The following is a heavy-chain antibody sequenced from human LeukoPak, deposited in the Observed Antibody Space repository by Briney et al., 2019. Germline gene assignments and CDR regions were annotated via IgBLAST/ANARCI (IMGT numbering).Heavy chain of an antibody. CDR2: IIPIFGTA. CDR3: ARAQLDPYYYYYYMDV. CDR1: GGTFSSYA. J-gene: IGHJ6*03. V-gene: IGHV1-69*06. Sequence: SVKVSCKASGGTFSSYAISWVRQAPGQGLEWMGGIIPIFGTANYAQKFQGRVTITADKSTSTAYMELSSLRSEDTAVYYCARAQLDPYYYYYYMDVWGKGTTVTVSS. D-gene: IGHD6-6*01.